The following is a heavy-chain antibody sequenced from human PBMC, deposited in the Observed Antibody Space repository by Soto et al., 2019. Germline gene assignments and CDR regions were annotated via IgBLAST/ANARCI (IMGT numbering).Heavy chain of an antibody. V-gene: IGHV3-30-3*01. Sequence: HPGGSLRLSCAASGFTFSSYAMHWVRQAPGKGLEWVAVISYDGSNKYYADSVKGRFTISRDNSKNTLYLQMNSLRAEDTAVYYCAREEYSSSWTYYYYGMDVWGQGTTVTVSS. D-gene: IGHD6-13*01. CDR1: GFTFSSYA. CDR2: ISYDGSNK. CDR3: AREEYSSSWTYYYYGMDV. J-gene: IGHJ6*02.